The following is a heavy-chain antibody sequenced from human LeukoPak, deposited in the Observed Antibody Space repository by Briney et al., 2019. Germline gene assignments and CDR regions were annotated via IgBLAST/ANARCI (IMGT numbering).Heavy chain of an antibody. CDR2: IYYSGST. Sequence: PSETLSLTCTVSGGSISRYYWSWIRQPPGKGREWIGYIYYSGSTNYNPSLKSRVTISVDTSKNQFSLKLSSVTAADTAVYYCARRHDYVWGADVWGKGTTVTVSS. CDR3: ARRHDYVWGADV. V-gene: IGHV4-59*08. CDR1: GGSISRYY. D-gene: IGHD3-16*01. J-gene: IGHJ6*04.